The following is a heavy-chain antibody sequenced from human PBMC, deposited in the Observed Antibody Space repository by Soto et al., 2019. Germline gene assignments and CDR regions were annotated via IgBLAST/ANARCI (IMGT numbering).Heavy chain of an antibody. CDR1: GFTFTNAW. CDR3: ATNPLY. V-gene: IGHV3-15*07. J-gene: IGHJ4*02. Sequence: GGALRLSCAASGFTFTNAWLNWGRQTPGKGLEWVGRIKSNADGGTTDYAAPVKGRFTISRDDSKNTLYLQMNSLKTEVSCVYYRATNPLYWGRGTLVTVSS. CDR2: IKSNADGGTT.